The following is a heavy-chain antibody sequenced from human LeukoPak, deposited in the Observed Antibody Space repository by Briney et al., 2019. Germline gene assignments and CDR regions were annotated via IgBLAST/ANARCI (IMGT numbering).Heavy chain of an antibody. J-gene: IGHJ4*02. CDR2: IYYSVST. D-gene: IGHD4-17*01. CDR3: ARDPSTVTTTYFDS. Sequence: SETLSLTCTVSGGSISTYYWSWIRQPPGKGLEWIAYIYYSVSTNYNPPLKSRVTISVDTSKNQFSLKLSSVTDADTAVCYCARDPSTVTTTYFDSWGQGTLVTVSS. V-gene: IGHV4-59*01. CDR1: GGSISTYY.